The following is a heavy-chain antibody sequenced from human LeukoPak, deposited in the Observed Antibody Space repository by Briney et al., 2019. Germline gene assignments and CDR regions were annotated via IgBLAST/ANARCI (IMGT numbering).Heavy chain of an antibody. CDR3: ARDVETH. CDR2: LSYDRRNE. Sequence: PGRSLRLSCAASGFTFSSSAMHWVRQAPGKGLEWVAVLSYDRRNEYYADPVKGRFTISRDNSKNTVYLHMNSLRVEDTAIYYCARDVETHWGQGTPVTVSS. V-gene: IGHV3-30*04. CDR1: GFTFSSSA. J-gene: IGHJ4*02.